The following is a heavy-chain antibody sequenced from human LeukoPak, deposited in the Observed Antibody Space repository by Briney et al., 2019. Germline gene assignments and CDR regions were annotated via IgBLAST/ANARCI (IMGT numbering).Heavy chain of an antibody. J-gene: IGHJ6*03. CDR2: ISHSGSA. V-gene: IGHV4-4*02. D-gene: IGHD3-3*01. CDR1: GGSISSNNW. Sequence: SETLSLTCDVSGGSISSNNWWSWVRQPPGKGLEWIGEISHSGSANYNPPLKSRVTISVDKSKNQISLKLSSVTAADTAVYYCARVHFLGYYYMDVWGKGTTVIVSS. CDR3: ARVHFLGYYYMDV.